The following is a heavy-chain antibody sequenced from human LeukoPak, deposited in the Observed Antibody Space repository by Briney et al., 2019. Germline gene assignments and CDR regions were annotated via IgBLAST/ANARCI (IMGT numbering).Heavy chain of an antibody. J-gene: IGHJ5*02. CDR1: GGSISSYY. Sequence: PSETLSLTCTVSGGSISSYYWSWIRQPPGKGLEWIGYIYYSGSTNYNPSLKSRVTISVDTSKNQFSLKLSSVTAADTAVYYCARYEWLDENWFDPWGQGTLVTVSS. CDR3: ARYEWLDENWFDP. CDR2: IYYSGST. V-gene: IGHV4-59*01. D-gene: IGHD6-19*01.